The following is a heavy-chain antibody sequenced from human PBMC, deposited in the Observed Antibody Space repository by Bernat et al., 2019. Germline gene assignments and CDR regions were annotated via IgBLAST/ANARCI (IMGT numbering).Heavy chain of an antibody. J-gene: IGHJ6*03. CDR2: ISNDGGDK. CDR3: ASGTSTSAPYIDV. CDR1: GFTFSNYA. V-gene: IGHV3-30-3*01. Sequence: QVQLVESGGGVVQPGRSLRLSCAASGFTFSNYAMHWVRQAPGKGLVWVAAISNDGGDKYYVDPVKGRFTISRDNSKNTLYLQMNSLRAADTAVYYCASGTSTSAPYIDVWGKGTMVTVSS.